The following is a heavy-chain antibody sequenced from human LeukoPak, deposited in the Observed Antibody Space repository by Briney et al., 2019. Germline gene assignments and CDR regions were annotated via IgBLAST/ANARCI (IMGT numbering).Heavy chain of an antibody. J-gene: IGHJ4*02. CDR3: ARDLAGRTSGFDY. Sequence: PGGSLRLSCAASGFTFSSYGMPWVRQAPGKGLEWVAVIWYDGSNKYYADSVKGRFTISRDNSKNTLYLQMNSLRAEDTAVYYCARDLAGRTSGFDYWGQGTLVTVSS. CDR2: IWYDGSNK. D-gene: IGHD3-10*01. V-gene: IGHV3-33*01. CDR1: GFTFSSYG.